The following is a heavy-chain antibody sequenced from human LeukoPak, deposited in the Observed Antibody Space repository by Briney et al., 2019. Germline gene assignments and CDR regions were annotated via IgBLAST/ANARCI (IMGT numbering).Heavy chain of an antibody. D-gene: IGHD3-22*01. CDR3: AREVFDYYDSRGYYSAWFDP. CDR1: GGSISIGGYY. J-gene: IGHJ5*02. Sequence: SETLSLTCTLSGGSISIGGYYWSWIRQHPGKGLEWIGYIYYSASTYYNPSLKIRVTISIDTPKNQFSLKLISATAADTSVYYCAREVFDYYDSRGYYSAWFDPWGQGTLVTVSS. CDR2: IYYSAST. V-gene: IGHV4-31*03.